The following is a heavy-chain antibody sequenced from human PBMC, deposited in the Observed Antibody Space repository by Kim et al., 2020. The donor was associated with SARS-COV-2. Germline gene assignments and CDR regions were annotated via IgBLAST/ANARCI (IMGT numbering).Heavy chain of an antibody. CDR2: ISAYNGNT. CDR1: GYTFTSYG. Sequence: ASVKVSCKASGYTFTSYGISWVRQAPGQGLEWMGWISAYNGNTNYAQKLQGRVTMTTDTSTSTAYMELRSLRSDDTAVYYCARTKRITMVRGVDDYWGQGTLVTVSP. D-gene: IGHD3-10*01. V-gene: IGHV1-18*04. CDR3: ARTKRITMVRGVDDY. J-gene: IGHJ4*02.